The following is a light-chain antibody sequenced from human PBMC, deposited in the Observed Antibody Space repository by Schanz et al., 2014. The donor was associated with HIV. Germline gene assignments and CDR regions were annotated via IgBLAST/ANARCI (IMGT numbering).Light chain of an antibody. CDR3: SSYTSSSTRVV. V-gene: IGLV2-14*03. CDR1: TNDVGGHNY. CDR2: EVS. Sequence: QSALTQPASVSGSPGQSITISCTGTTNDVGGHNYVSWFQQHPGRAPKLMIFEVSDRPSGIPNRFSGSKSGNTASLTISGLQAEDEADYYCSSYTSSSTRVVFGGGTKLTVL. J-gene: IGLJ2*01.